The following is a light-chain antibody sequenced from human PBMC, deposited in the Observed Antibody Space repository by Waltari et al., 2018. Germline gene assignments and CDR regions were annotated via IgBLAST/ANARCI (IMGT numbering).Light chain of an antibody. CDR3: QQYYSTPWT. CDR1: QSVLYSSNNKNY. CDR2: WAS. Sequence: DIVMTQSPDSLDVSLGARATINCKSSQSVLYSSNNKNYLAWYQQKPGQPPKLLIYWASNRESGVPDRISGSGSGTDFTLTISSLQAEDVAVYYCQQYYSTPWTFGQGTKVEIK. V-gene: IGKV4-1*01. J-gene: IGKJ1*01.